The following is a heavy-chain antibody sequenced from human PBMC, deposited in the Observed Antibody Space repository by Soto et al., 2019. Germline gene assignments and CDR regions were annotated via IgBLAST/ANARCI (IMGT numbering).Heavy chain of an antibody. J-gene: IGHJ6*02. CDR2: ISSSSSYI. D-gene: IGHD6-13*01. CDR1: GFTFSSYS. CDR3: ARVLLIPINFLRIAAGRGYGMDV. V-gene: IGHV3-21*01. Sequence: PGGSLRLSCAASGFTFSSYSMNWVRQAPGKGLEWVSSISSSSSYIYYADSVKGRFTISRDNAKNSLYLQMNSLRAEDTAVYYCARVLLIPINFLRIAAGRGYGMDVWGQGTTVTVSS.